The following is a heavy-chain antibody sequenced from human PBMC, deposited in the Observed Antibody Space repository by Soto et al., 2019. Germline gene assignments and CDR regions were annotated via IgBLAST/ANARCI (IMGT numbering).Heavy chain of an antibody. Sequence: QVQLVESGGGVVQPGRSLRLSCAASGFTFSSYGMHWVRQAPGKGLEWVAVIWYDGSNKYYADSVKGRFTISRDNSKNTLYRQMNSLRDEDTSVYYCARDRTMVRVASRGLNWFDPWGQGTLVTVSS. D-gene: IGHD3-10*01. CDR1: GFTFSSYG. CDR3: ARDRTMVRVASRGLNWFDP. V-gene: IGHV3-33*01. J-gene: IGHJ5*02. CDR2: IWYDGSNK.